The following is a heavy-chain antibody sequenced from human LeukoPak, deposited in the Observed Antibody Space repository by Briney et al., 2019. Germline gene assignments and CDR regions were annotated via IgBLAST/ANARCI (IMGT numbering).Heavy chain of an antibody. CDR3: ARHRAYRAAAGTNYYYYMDV. J-gene: IGHJ6*03. V-gene: IGHV5-51*01. CDR2: IYPGDSDT. Sequence: GESLKISCKGSGYSFTSYWIGWVRQMPGKGLEWMGIIYPGDSDTRYSPSFQGQVTISADKSISTAYLQWSSLKASDTAMYYCARHRAYRAAAGTNYYYYMDVWGKGTTVTVSS. D-gene: IGHD6-13*01. CDR1: GYSFTSYW.